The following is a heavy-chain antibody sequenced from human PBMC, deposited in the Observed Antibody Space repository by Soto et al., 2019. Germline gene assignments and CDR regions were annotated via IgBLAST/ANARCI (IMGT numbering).Heavy chain of an antibody. D-gene: IGHD3-9*01. V-gene: IGHV1-2*04. CDR2: INPNSGGT. CDR3: ARVGNFESFDY. CDR1: GYTFTGYY. J-gene: IGHJ4*02. Sequence: ASVKVSCKASGYTFTGYYLHWVRQAPGQGLEWMGWINPNSGGTKYAQKFQGWVTMTRDTSMSTAYMEQSRLRSDDTAVYYCARVGNFESFDYWGQGTLVTVSS.